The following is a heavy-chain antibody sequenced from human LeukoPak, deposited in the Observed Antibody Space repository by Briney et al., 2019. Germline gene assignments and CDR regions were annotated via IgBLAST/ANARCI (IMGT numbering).Heavy chain of an antibody. D-gene: IGHD6-13*01. CDR1: GFTFSSYA. CDR3: AKDQQQLISVSFDY. Sequence: GGSLRLSCAASGFTFSSYAMSWVRQAPGKGLEWVSAISGSGGSTYYADSVKGRFTISRDNSKSTLYLQMNSLRAEDTAVYYCAKDQQQLISVSFDYWGQGTLVTVSS. V-gene: IGHV3-23*01. J-gene: IGHJ4*02. CDR2: ISGSGGST.